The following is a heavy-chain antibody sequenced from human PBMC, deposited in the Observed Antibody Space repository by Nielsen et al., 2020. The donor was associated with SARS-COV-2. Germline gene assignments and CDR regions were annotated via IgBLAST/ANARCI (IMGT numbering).Heavy chain of an antibody. CDR3: ARLGLEFYDSSGYPDKAFDI. J-gene: IGHJ3*02. CDR2: IHPSDSYT. D-gene: IGHD3-22*01. Sequence: VRQMPGKGLEWMGRIHPSDSYTNYSPSFQGHVTISADKSISTAYLQWSSLKDSDTAMYYCARLGLEFYDSSGYPDKAFDIWGQGTMVTVSS. V-gene: IGHV5-10-1*01.